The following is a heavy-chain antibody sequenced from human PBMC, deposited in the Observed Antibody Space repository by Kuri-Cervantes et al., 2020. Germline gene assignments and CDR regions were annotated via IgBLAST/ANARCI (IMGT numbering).Heavy chain of an antibody. CDR2: FRSKGAT. CDR3: AKDIVDIVATALDY. D-gene: IGHD5-12*01. V-gene: IGHV3-73*01. J-gene: IGHJ4*02. CDR1: GFIFSDSP. Sequence: GGSLRLSCAASGFIFSDSPMHWVRQPSGKGLEWVGRFRSKGATAKAASVKGRFTISRDDSRNKAFLQMNSLKTEDTAVYYCAKDIVDIVATALDYWGQGTLVTVSS.